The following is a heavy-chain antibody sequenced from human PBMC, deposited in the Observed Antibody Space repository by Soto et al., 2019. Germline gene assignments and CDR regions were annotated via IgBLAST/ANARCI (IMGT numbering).Heavy chain of an antibody. CDR2: IIPIFGTA. Sequence: QVQLVQSGAEVKKPGSSVKVSCKASGGTFSSYAISWVRQAPGQGLEWMGGIIPIFGTANYAQKFQGRVTITAAESTSTAYMELSSLRSEDTAVYYCARVRGPRIVGATLPWFDPWGQGTLVTVSS. J-gene: IGHJ5*02. D-gene: IGHD1-26*01. V-gene: IGHV1-69*01. CDR3: ARVRGPRIVGATLPWFDP. CDR1: GGTFSSYA.